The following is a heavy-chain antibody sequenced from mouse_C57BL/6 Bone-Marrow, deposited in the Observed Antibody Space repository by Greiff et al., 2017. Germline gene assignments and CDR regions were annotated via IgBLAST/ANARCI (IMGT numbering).Heavy chain of an antibody. CDR1: GYSITSDY. CDR3: ASSSSYVYFDD. V-gene: IGHV3-8*01. J-gene: IGHJ2*01. D-gene: IGHD1-1*01. Sequence: EVKVVESGPGLAKPSQSLSLTCSVSGYSITSDYWNWIRKFPGNKLEYMGYISYSSSTNYNPSLKSRISIIRDTSKHQYYLQLNSVTTEDTATYYCASSSSYVYFDDWGQGTTLTVSS. CDR2: ISYSSST.